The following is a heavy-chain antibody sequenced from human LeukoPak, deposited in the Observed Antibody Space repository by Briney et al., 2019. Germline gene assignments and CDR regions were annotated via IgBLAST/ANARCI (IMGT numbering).Heavy chain of an antibody. J-gene: IGHJ6*03. CDR2: INSDGSST. V-gene: IGHV3-74*01. CDR3: ARDQPLRLRQLYYYYMDV. CDR1: GFTFSSYW. Sequence: GGSLRLSCAASGFTFSSYWMHWVGQAPGKGLVWVSRINSDGSSTSYADSVKGRFTISRDNAKNTLYLQMNSLRAEDTAVYYCARDQPLRLRQLYYYYMDVWGKGTTVTVSS. D-gene: IGHD6-25*01.